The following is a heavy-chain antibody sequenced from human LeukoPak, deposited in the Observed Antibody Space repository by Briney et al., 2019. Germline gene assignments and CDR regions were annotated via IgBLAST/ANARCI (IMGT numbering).Heavy chain of an antibody. D-gene: IGHD6-13*01. Sequence: ASVKVSCKASGYTFTSYGISWVRQAPGQGLEWMGWISAYNGNTNYAQKLQGRVTMTTDTSTSTAYMELRSLRSDDTAVYYCARGPSYIAAAGTDFDYWGQGTLVTVSS. CDR1: GYTFTSYG. CDR3: ARGPSYIAAAGTDFDY. CDR2: ISAYNGNT. J-gene: IGHJ4*02. V-gene: IGHV1-18*01.